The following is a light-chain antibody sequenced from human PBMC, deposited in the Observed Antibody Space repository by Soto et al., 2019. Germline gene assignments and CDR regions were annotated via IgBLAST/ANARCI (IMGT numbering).Light chain of an antibody. CDR3: CSYAGSSIYVV. CDR2: EDT. V-gene: IGLV2-23*01. J-gene: IGLJ2*01. Sequence: QSALXQPASVSGSPGQSITISCTGSSRDVGRYNLVSWYQQYPGKAPKLMIYEDTQRPSGVSNRFSGSKSGNTASLTISGLQADDEADYYCCSYAGSSIYVVFGGGTKVTVL. CDR1: SRDVGRYNL.